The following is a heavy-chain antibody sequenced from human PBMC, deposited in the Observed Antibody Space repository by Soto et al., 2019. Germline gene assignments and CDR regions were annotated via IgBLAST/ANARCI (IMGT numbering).Heavy chain of an antibody. Sequence: QVQLVQSGAEVKKPGSSVKVSCRASGVSFTDHGISWLRQAPGQGLEWIGGFTPNFGTANYAPKFQDRVSITADESKTTASVTLSTLRPEDTAVYFWAGGIVSGFEHWYFDLWGRGTLITVSS. J-gene: IGHJ2*01. V-gene: IGHV1-69*01. CDR3: AGGIVSGFEHWYFDL. D-gene: IGHD5-12*01. CDR2: FTPNFGTA. CDR1: GVSFTDHG.